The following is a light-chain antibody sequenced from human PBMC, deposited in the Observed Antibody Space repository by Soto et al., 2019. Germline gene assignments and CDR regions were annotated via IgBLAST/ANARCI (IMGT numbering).Light chain of an antibody. J-gene: IGKJ5*01. CDR1: QSVLYSSNNNNY. CDR3: QQYYTPLAST. V-gene: IGKV4-1*01. Sequence: IVRTQSPDSLAVSLGERATIKCKSSQSVLYSSNNNNYLAWYQQKQGQHPKLLIYWASTRESGVSDRFSGSGSGTDFTLPISSLQAEDVAVYYCQQYYTPLASTSGQGTRRES. CDR2: WAS.